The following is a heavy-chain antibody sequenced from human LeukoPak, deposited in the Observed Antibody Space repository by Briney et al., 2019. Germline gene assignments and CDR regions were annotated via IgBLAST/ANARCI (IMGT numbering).Heavy chain of an antibody. CDR1: GYTFTSYY. CDR3: ARVGVTIFGVVDYYYMDV. Sequence: ASVKVSCKASGYTFTSYYMHWVRQAPGQGLEWMGIINPSGGSTSYAQKFQGRVTMTRDTSTSTVYMELSSLRSDDTAVYYCARVGVTIFGVVDYYYMDVWGKGTTVTVSS. J-gene: IGHJ6*03. CDR2: INPSGGST. D-gene: IGHD3-3*01. V-gene: IGHV1-46*01.